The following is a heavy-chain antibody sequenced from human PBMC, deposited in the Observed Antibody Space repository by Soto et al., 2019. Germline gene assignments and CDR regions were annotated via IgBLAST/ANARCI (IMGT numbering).Heavy chain of an antibody. CDR3: AKGDANGGNPLLFDN. V-gene: IGHV3-23*01. J-gene: IGHJ4*02. CDR2: ISVSGGST. CDR1: GFLFSNYA. D-gene: IGHD2-15*01. Sequence: VGSLRLSCAASGFLFSNYAMSLVRQSPGKGLEWVSSISVSGGSTYYADSVKGRFTISRDNSKNTVYVQMNSLRDEDTAVYYCAKGDANGGNPLLFDNWGRGNMVTV.